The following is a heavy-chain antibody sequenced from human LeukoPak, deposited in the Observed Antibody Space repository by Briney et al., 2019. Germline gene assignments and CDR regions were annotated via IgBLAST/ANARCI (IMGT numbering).Heavy chain of an antibody. D-gene: IGHD6-19*01. J-gene: IGHJ4*02. V-gene: IGHV4-59*01. CDR1: GGSISNYY. CDR2: IYYSANT. CDR3: ARGLSDSSGWYYFEY. Sequence: SETLSLTCTVSGGSISNYYWSWIRQPPGKGLEWIGYIYYSANTNYNPSLKSRAIISLDTSKKHFSLNLSSVTAADTAVYYCARGLSDSSGWYYFEYWGQGTLVTVSS.